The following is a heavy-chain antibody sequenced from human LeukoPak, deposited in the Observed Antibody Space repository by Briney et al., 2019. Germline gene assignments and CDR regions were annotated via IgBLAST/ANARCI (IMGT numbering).Heavy chain of an antibody. D-gene: IGHD3-16*01. Sequence: PSETLSLTCTVSGGSINSNSYYWGWIRQPPGKGLEWIGSIYYSGSTYYNPSLKSRVTISVDTSKNQFSLKLSSVAAADTAVYYCARRGEDHDYWGQGTLVTVSS. V-gene: IGHV4-39*01. J-gene: IGHJ4*02. CDR3: ARRGEDHDY. CDR1: GGSINSNSYY. CDR2: IYYSGST.